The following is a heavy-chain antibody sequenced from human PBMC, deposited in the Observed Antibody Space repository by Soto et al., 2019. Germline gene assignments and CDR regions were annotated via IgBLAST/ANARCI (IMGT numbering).Heavy chain of an antibody. V-gene: IGHV4-31*01. CDR1: GGSISSGGYF. CDR2: IFYSGTT. J-gene: IGHJ4*01. CDR3: AGGVLY. Sequence: QVQLQESGPGLVKPSQTLSLTCTVSGGSISSGGYFWSWIRQPPGKGLEWIGNIFYSGTTYYNPSLXSXXTISVDTSQHQFALTLSSVTAADTAVYFCAGGVLYWGHGTLVTVSS. D-gene: IGHD1-1*01.